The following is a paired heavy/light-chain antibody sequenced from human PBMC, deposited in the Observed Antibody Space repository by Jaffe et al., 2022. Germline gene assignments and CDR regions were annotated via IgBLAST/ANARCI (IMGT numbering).Heavy chain of an antibody. Sequence: QITLKESGPTLVTPTQTLTLTCSFSGLSFSISGVGVGWFRQPPGKALEWLALILWNNDKRYRPSLKNRLTITKDTSKNQVVLTMTNMDPVDTATYYCAHKAYTSGWDDAFDIWGQGTMVTVSS. V-gene: IGHV2-5*01. J-gene: IGHJ3*02. D-gene: IGHD6-19*01. CDR1: GLSFSISGVG. CDR2: ILWNNDK. CDR3: AHKAYTSGWDDAFDI.
Light chain of an antibody. J-gene: IGLJ2*01. CDR1: KLGDKY. Sequence: SYELTQPPSVSVSPGQTASITCSGDKLGDKYASWYQQKPGQSPVLVIYQDTKRPSGIPERLSGSNSGNTATLTISGTQAVDEADYYCQAWESSHVLLGGGTKLTVL. CDR2: QDT. V-gene: IGLV3-1*01. CDR3: QAWESSHVL.